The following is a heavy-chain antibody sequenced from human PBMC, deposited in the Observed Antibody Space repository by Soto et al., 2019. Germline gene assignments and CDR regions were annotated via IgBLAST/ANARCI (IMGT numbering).Heavy chain of an antibody. CDR1: GFSFEDYA. CDR3: ARDIVRVAGHIGDYGMSI. Sequence: HPGGSLRLSCAASGFSFEDYAMFWVRQVPGKGLEWVSGITWNSGSIGYADSVKGRFTISRDNAKNSLYLQMNSLRVEDTAFYYCARDIVRVAGHIGDYGMSIWGQGTTVTVSS. V-gene: IGHV3-9*01. CDR2: ITWNSGSI. D-gene: IGHD6-19*01. J-gene: IGHJ6*02.